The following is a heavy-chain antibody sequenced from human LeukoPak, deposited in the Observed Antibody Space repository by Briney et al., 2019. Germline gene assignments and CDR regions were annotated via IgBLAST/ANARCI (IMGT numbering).Heavy chain of an antibody. J-gene: IGHJ6*02. D-gene: IGHD2-2*01. CDR1: GGTFSSYA. V-gene: IGHV1-69*13. CDR2: IIPIFGTA. CDR3: ASQLLSGDYYYYGMDV. Sequence: ASVKVSCKASGGTFSSYAISWVRQAPGQGLEWMGGIIPIFGTANYAQKFQGRVTITADESTSTAYMELSSLRSDDTAVYYCASQLLSGDYYYYGMDVWGQGTTVTVSS.